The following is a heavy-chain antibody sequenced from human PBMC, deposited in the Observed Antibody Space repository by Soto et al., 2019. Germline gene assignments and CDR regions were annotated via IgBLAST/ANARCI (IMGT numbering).Heavy chain of an antibody. Sequence: GGSLRLSCAASGFTVSSNYMSWVRQAPGKGLEWVSVIYSGGSTYYADSVKGRFTISRHNSKNTLYLQMNSLRAEDTAVYYCARERFRNYYDSSGYGMDVWGQGNTVTVSS. J-gene: IGHJ6*02. D-gene: IGHD3-22*01. V-gene: IGHV3-53*04. CDR3: ARERFRNYYDSSGYGMDV. CDR2: IYSGGST. CDR1: GFTVSSNY.